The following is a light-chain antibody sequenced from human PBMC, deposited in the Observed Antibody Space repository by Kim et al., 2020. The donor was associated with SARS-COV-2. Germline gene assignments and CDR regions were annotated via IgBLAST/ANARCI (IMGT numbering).Light chain of an antibody. V-gene: IGKV1-27*01. Sequence: GDRVTITCRATQDIRHYLVWFQQKLGEAPKHVIYAESALHSEVPSRFSRCGSGTDFTLTISSLQPEDVATFYCQCYHSVPWTFGQGNKV. J-gene: IGKJ1*01. CDR3: QCYHSVPWT. CDR2: AES. CDR1: QDIRHY.